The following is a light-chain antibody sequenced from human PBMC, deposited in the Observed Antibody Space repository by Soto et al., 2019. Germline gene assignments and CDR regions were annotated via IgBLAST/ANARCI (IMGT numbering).Light chain of an antibody. J-gene: IGKJ4*01. V-gene: IGKV3-20*01. CDR3: QQYGSSPLT. CDR1: QSVTST. CDR2: GAS. Sequence: EIVMTQSPATVSVSPWERATLSCRASQSVTSTLAWYQQKPGQTPRLLIYGASSRATGIPDRFSGSGSGTDFTLTISRLEPEDFAVYYCQQYGSSPLTFGGGTKVDIK.